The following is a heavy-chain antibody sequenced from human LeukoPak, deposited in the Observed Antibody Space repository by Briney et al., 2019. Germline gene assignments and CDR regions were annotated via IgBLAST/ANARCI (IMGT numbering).Heavy chain of an antibody. J-gene: IGHJ4*02. CDR3: ARGSIIGVVATLDY. V-gene: IGHV1-69*05. CDR1: GGTFSSYA. D-gene: IGHD3-3*01. CDR2: IIPIFGTA. Sequence: GASVKVSCKTSGGTFSSYAASWVRQAPGQGLEWMGGIIPIFGTANYAQRFQGRVTITTDESTSTAYMELSSLRPEDTAVHYCARGSIIGVVATLDYWGQGTLVTVSS.